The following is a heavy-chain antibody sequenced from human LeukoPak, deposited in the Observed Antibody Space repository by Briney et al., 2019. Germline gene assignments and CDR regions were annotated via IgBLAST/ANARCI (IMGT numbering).Heavy chain of an antibody. V-gene: IGHV1-2*02. J-gene: IGHJ4*02. CDR3: ARTCSSTSCFDY. CDR1: GSAFTGYY. D-gene: IGHD2-2*01. Sequence: ASVKVSCKASGSAFTGYYMHWVRQAPGQGLEWMGWINPNSGGTNYAQKFQGRVTMTRDTSISTAYMELSRLRSDDTAVYYCARTCSSTSCFDYWGQGTLVTVSS. CDR2: INPNSGGT.